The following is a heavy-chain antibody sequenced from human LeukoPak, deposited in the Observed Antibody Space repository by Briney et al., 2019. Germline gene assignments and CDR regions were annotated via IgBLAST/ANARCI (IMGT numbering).Heavy chain of an antibody. V-gene: IGHV4-59*10. Sequence: SETLSLTCAVYGGSFSGYYWSWIRQPAGKGLEWIGRIYTSGSTNYNPSLKSRVTMSVDTSKNQFSLKLSSVTAADTAVYYCARTGYCSGGSCYAFDYWGQGTLVTVSS. CDR2: IYTSGST. J-gene: IGHJ4*02. CDR1: GGSFSGYY. CDR3: ARTGYCSGGSCYAFDY. D-gene: IGHD2-15*01.